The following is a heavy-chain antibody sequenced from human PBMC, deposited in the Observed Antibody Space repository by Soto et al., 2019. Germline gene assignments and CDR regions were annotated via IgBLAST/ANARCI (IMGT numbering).Heavy chain of an antibody. CDR3: ARDGYAYGSGSFLAT. Sequence: QVQLVQSGAEVKKPGSSVKISCKASGDTFTTYPTTWVRQAPGHGLEWMGRIVPVLGVPNSAQKFQGRLTLTADKSRTTAYMELSSLTAADTALYYCARDGYAYGSGSFLATWGQGTLVIVSS. J-gene: IGHJ5*02. CDR2: IVPVLGVP. D-gene: IGHD3-10*01. V-gene: IGHV1-69*04. CDR1: GDTFTTYP.